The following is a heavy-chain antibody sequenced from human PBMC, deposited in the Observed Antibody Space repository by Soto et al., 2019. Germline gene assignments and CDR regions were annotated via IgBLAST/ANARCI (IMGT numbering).Heavy chain of an antibody. V-gene: IGHV1-18*01. J-gene: IGHJ4*02. D-gene: IGHD1-1*01. Sequence: QVHLVQSGAEVKKPGASVKVSCKGSGYAFTTYGITWVRQAPGQGLEWMGWISAHNGNTNYAQKPQARVTVTRDTSTSTAYMELRRLRSGATAVYYCARGRYGDYWGQGALVTVSS. CDR1: GYAFTTYG. CDR3: ARGRYGDY. CDR2: ISAHNGNT.